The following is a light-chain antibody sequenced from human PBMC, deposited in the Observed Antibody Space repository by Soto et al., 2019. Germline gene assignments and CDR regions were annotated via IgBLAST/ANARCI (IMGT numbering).Light chain of an antibody. V-gene: IGKV3-11*01. Sequence: EIVLTQSPGTLSLSPGERATLSCRASQNVDRYLAWYQQKAGQAARLLISDASNRATGVPARFSGSGSGTDFSLTISSLEPEDFAVYYCQHRSEWPVSFGQGTRLETK. CDR2: DAS. CDR3: QHRSEWPVS. J-gene: IGKJ5*01. CDR1: QNVDRY.